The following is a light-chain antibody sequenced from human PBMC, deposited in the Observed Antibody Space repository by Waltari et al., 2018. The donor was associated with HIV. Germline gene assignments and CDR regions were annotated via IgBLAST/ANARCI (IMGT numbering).Light chain of an antibody. CDR2: RNN. CDR1: SFTLGSNF. V-gene: IGLV1-47*01. CDR3: AAWDDSLSGFYV. Sequence: QSVLTQPPSASGTPGQRVTIRCSGSSFTLGSNFVSWYQQLPGAAPKLLIYRNNQRPSGVPDRFSGSKSGTSASLAISGLRSEDEADYYCAAWDDSLSGFYVVGTGTKVTVL. J-gene: IGLJ1*01.